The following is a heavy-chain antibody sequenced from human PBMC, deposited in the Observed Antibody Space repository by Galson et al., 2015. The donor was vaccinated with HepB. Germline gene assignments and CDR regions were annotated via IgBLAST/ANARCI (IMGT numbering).Heavy chain of an antibody. CDR1: GFTFSSYA. D-gene: IGHD3-3*01. CDR3: AKVPDYDFWSGENWFDP. Sequence: SLRLSCAASGFTFSSYAMSWVRQAPGKGLEWVSAISGSGGSTYYADSVKGRFTISRDNSKNTLYLQMNSLRAEDTAVYYCAKVPDYDFWSGENWFDPWGQGTLVTVSS. V-gene: IGHV3-23*01. J-gene: IGHJ5*02. CDR2: ISGSGGST.